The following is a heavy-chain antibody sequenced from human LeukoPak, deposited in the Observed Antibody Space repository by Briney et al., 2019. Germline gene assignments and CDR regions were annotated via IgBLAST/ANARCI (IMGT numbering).Heavy chain of an antibody. D-gene: IGHD5-24*01. Sequence: GGSLRLSCAASGFTFSSYGMSWVRQAPGKGLEWVSAISGSGGSTYYADSVKGRFTISRDNSKNTLYLQMNGLRAEDTAVYYCAKMARGLDDAFDIWGQGTMVTVSS. CDR3: AKMARGLDDAFDI. V-gene: IGHV3-23*01. CDR2: ISGSGGST. J-gene: IGHJ3*02. CDR1: GFTFSSYG.